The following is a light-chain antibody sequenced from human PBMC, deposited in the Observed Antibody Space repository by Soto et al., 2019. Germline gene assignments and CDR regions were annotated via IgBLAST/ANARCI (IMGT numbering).Light chain of an antibody. V-gene: IGKV2-30*01. CDR1: QSPLYSDGNTY. CDR2: QVS. J-gene: IGKJ1*01. Sequence: DVVMTQSPLSLPVTLGQPASISCRSSQSPLYSDGNTYLSWFQQRPGQSPRRLIYQVSKRDSGVPDRFSGSGSGTDFTLRISRVEAEDVGIYYCMQGTHWPATFGQGTKVEIK. CDR3: MQGTHWPAT.